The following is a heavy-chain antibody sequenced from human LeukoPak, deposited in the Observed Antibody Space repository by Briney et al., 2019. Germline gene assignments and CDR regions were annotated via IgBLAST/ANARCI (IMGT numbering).Heavy chain of an antibody. CDR3: ASIEMATTYDY. J-gene: IGHJ4*02. CDR1: GGTFSSYA. Sequence: GASVKVSCKASGGTFSSYAISWVRQAPGQGLEWMGGIIPIFGTANYAQKFQGRVTITADESTSTAYMELSSLRSEDTAVYYCASIEMATTYDYWGQGTLVTVSS. CDR2: IIPIFGTA. V-gene: IGHV1-69*13. D-gene: IGHD5-24*01.